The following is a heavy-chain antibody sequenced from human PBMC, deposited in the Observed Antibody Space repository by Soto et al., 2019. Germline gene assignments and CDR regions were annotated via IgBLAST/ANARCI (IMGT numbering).Heavy chain of an antibody. V-gene: IGHV3-30*18. CDR3: AKDCRAVAGTGFDY. CDR1: GFTFSSYG. CDR2: ISYDGSNK. J-gene: IGHJ4*02. D-gene: IGHD6-19*01. Sequence: PGGSLRLSCAASGFTFSSYGMHWVRQAPGKGLEWVAVISYDGSNKYYADSVKGRFTISRDNSKNTLYLQMNSLRAEDTAVYYCAKDCRAVAGTGFDYWGQGTLVTVSS.